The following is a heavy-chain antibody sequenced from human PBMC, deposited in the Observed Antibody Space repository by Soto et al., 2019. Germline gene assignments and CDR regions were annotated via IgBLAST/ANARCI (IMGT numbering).Heavy chain of an antibody. Sequence: EVQLVESGGGLVQPGGSLRLSCAVSGFSVSNNFLSWVRQAPGKGLEWVSLIYSGGYTYYADSVKGRFTISRDNSKNTVYLQMNSLRAEDTAVYYCARDPGKTFIWGQGTMVTVSS. V-gene: IGHV3-66*01. J-gene: IGHJ3*02. CDR3: ARDPGKTFI. CDR2: IYSGGYT. CDR1: GFSVSNNF.